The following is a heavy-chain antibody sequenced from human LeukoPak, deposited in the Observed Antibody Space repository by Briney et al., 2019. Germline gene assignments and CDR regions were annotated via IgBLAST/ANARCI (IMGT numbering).Heavy chain of an antibody. CDR1: GGSISSGSYY. J-gene: IGHJ3*02. CDR3: ARGGCSSTSCEDAFDI. V-gene: IGHV4-61*01. CDR2: IYYSGST. Sequence: SQTLSLTCTVSGGSISSGSYYWSWIRQPPGKGLEWIGYIYYSGSTNYNPSLKSRVTISVDTSKNQFSLKLSSVTAADTAVYYCARGGCSSTSCEDAFDIWGQGTMVTVSS. D-gene: IGHD2-2*01.